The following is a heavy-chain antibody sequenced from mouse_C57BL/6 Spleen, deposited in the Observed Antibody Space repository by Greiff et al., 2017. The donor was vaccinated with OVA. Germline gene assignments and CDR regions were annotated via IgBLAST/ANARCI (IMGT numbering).Heavy chain of an antibody. V-gene: IGHV1-74*01. D-gene: IGHD1-1*01. J-gene: IGHJ1*03. CDR3: AIDDYYGSSYWYFDV. CDR2: IHPSDSDT. CDR1: GYTFTSYW. Sequence: VQLQQPGAELVKPGASVKVSCKASGYTFTSYWMHWVKQRPGQGLEWIGRIHPSDSDTNYNQKFKGKATLTVDKSSSTAYMQLSSLTSEDSAVYDCAIDDYYGSSYWYFDVWGTGTTVTVSS.